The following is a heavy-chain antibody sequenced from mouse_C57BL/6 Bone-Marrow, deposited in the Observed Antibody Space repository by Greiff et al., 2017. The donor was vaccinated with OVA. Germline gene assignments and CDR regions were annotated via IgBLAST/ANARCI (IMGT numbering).Heavy chain of an antibody. Sequence: QVQLQQPGAELVKPGASVKLSCKASGYTFTSYWMHWVKQRPGQGLEWIGMIHPNSGSTNYNEKFKSKATLTVDKSSSTAYMQLSSLTSEDSAVYYCARWYYGSRGADWGQGTLVTVSA. CDR1: GYTFTSYW. CDR3: ARWYYGSRGAD. J-gene: IGHJ3*01. D-gene: IGHD1-1*01. CDR2: IHPNSGST. V-gene: IGHV1-64*01.